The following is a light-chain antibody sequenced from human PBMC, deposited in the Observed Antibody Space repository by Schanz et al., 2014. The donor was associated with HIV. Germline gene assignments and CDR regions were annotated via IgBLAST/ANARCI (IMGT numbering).Light chain of an antibody. Sequence: QSALTQPTSVSGSPGQSITISCTGASMAFSSSNFVSWYQQHPGEAPRLIIYDVTSRPSGVSARFSGSKTGETASLTISGLQAEDEADYYCSSYTSSSPLGVFGTGTKLTVL. J-gene: IGLJ1*01. CDR3: SSYTSSSPLGV. CDR2: DVT. CDR1: SMAFSSSNF. V-gene: IGLV2-14*03.